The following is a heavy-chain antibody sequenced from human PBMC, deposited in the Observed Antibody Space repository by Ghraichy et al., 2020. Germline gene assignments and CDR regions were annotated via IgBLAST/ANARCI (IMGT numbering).Heavy chain of an antibody. CDR3: AKESYESLVRGVITPEYYFDY. Sequence: LSLTCAASGFTFINYAMTWVRQAPEKGLEWVSAISGSGATTNYADSEKGRFTISRDNSKNTLYLQMNSLRAEDTAVYYCAKESYESLVRGVITPEYYFDYCGQASLITVSS. CDR2: ISGSGATT. CDR1: GFTFINYA. V-gene: IGHV3-23*01. D-gene: IGHD3-10*01. J-gene: IGHJ4*02.